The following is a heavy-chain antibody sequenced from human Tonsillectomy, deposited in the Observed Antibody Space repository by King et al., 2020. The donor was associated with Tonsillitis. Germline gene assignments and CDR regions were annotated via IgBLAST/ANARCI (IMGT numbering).Heavy chain of an antibody. CDR1: GGSISSYY. V-gene: IGHV4-59*01. Sequence: VQLQESGPGLVKPSETLSLTCTVSGGSISSYYWSWIRQPPGKGLEWIGYIYYSGSTNYNPSLKSRVTISVDTSKNQFALKLSSVTPADTAVYYCARAGDYYDSSGYYGSYYFDYWGQGTLVTVSS. D-gene: IGHD3-22*01. J-gene: IGHJ4*02. CDR2: IYYSGST. CDR3: ARAGDYYDSSGYYGSYYFDY.